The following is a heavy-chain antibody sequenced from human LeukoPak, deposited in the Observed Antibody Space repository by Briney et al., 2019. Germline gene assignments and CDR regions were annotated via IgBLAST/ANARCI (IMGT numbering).Heavy chain of an antibody. D-gene: IGHD2-2*01. J-gene: IGHJ4*02. CDR3: ARIVPAPYYFDY. V-gene: IGHV4-38-2*01. CDR1: GYSISSGYY. CDR2: IYHSGST. Sequence: MASETLSLTCAVSGYSISSGYYWGWIRQPPGKGLEWIGSIYHSGSTYYNPSLKSRVTISVDTSKNQFSLKLSSVTAADTAVYYCARIVPAPYYFDYWGQGTLVTVSS.